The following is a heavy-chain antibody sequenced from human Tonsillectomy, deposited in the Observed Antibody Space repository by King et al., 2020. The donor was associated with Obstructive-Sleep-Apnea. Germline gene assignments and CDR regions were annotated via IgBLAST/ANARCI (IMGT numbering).Heavy chain of an antibody. J-gene: IGHJ5*02. CDR2: INAGNGNT. V-gene: IGHV1-3*01. CDR3: ARDYDILTGYSPFNWFDP. Sequence: QLVQSGAEVKKPGASVKVSCKASGYTFTSYAMHWVRQAPVHRLEWMGWINAGNGNTKYSQQFQGRVTITRDTSASTAYMELSSLRSEDTAVYYCARDYDILTGYSPFNWFDPWGQGTLVTVSS. CDR1: GYTFTSYA. D-gene: IGHD3-9*01.